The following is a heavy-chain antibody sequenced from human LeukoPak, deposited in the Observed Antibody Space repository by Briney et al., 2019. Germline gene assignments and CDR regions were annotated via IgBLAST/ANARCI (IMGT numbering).Heavy chain of an antibody. CDR1: GGSISAYN. V-gene: IGHV4-59*01. J-gene: IGHJ4*02. CDR3: ARFGTSSSRFFDQ. D-gene: IGHD6-6*01. Sequence: SETLSLTCTVSGGSISAYNWSWIRQPPGKGLEWIGYIHYSGTTNYYPSLKSRVTIALDTSKNQFSLKLNSVTAADTAVYYCARFGTSSSRFFDQWGQGTLVTVSS. CDR2: IHYSGTT.